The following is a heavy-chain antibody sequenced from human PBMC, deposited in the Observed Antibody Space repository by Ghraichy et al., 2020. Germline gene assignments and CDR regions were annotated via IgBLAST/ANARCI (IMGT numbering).Heavy chain of an antibody. CDR2: INHSGST. CDR3: ARIPYCSGGSCLNFDY. Sequence: SQTLSLTCAVYGGSFSGYYWSWIRHPPGKGLEWIGEINHSGSTNYNPSLKSRVTISVDTSKNQFSLKLSSVTAADTAVYYCARIPYCSGGSCLNFDYWGQGTLVTVSS. J-gene: IGHJ4*02. D-gene: IGHD2-15*01. V-gene: IGHV4-34*01. CDR1: GGSFSGYY.